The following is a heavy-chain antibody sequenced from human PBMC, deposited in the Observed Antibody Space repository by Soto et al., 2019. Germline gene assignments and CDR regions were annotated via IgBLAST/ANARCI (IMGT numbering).Heavy chain of an antibody. CDR2: LSNTGRRT. V-gene: IGHV3-23*01. CDR3: ATDMGATQSPFDH. D-gene: IGHD1-26*01. Sequence: EVQVLESGGGLVQPGGSLRLSCVVYVFTFGANAMSWVRQAPGKGLEWVSGLSNTGRRTSYADSVKGRFNISRDNSENTVYLQMNSLRVEDTAVYYCATDMGATQSPFDHWGQVTLVTVPS. CDR1: VFTFGANA. J-gene: IGHJ4*02.